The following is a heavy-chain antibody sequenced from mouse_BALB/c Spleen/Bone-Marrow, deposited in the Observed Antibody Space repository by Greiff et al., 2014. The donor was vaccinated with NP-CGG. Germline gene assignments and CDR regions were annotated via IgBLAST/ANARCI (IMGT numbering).Heavy chain of an antibody. CDR3: ASYYGSTWYFDV. CDR2: INPYNGGT. CDR1: GYSFTGYT. J-gene: IGHJ1*01. V-gene: IGHV1-26*01. Sequence: VQLQQSGPELVKPGASMKISCKASGYSFTGYTMNWVKQSHGKNLEWIGLINPYNGGTTYNQYFKGKATLTVDRSSSTAYMERLSLTSEDSAVYYCASYYGSTWYFDVWGAGTTVTVSS. D-gene: IGHD1-1*01.